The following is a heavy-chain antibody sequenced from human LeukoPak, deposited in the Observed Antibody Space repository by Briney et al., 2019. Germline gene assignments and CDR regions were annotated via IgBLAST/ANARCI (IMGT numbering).Heavy chain of an antibody. Sequence: GESLKISCKGSGYSFTSYWIGWVRQMPGKGLEWMGIIYPGDSDTRYSPSFQGQVTISADKSISTAYLQWSSLKASDTAMYYCALTPISFSSGWTGIVGATVFGHPEFDYWGQGTLVTVSS. CDR2: IYPGDSDT. D-gene: IGHD1-26*01. J-gene: IGHJ4*02. CDR1: GYSFTSYW. V-gene: IGHV5-51*01. CDR3: ALTPISFSSGWTGIVGATVFGHPEFDY.